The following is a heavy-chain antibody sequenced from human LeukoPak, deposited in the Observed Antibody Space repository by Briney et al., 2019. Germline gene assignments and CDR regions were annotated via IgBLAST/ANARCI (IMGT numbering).Heavy chain of an antibody. CDR2: ISGSGGTS. J-gene: IGHJ3*02. CDR3: ARDIAGPPLEAFGI. CDR1: GFTFSTYV. V-gene: IGHV3-23*01. Sequence: GGSLRLSCEASGFTFSTYVMSWVRHAPGRGLECVSSISGSGGTSYYADSVKGRFTLSRDKAKSTQYLQMNILRAEDTRVYYCARDIAGPPLEAFGIWGQGKLGNVSS. D-gene: IGHD2-15*01.